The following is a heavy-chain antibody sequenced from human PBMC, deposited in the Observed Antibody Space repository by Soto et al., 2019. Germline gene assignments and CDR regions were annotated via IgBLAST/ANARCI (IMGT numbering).Heavy chain of an antibody. J-gene: IGHJ4*02. Sequence: LSLTCTVSGGSSGNYYWSWIRQPPGKGLEWIGFISYSGSTNYNPSLKSRGTISQDTSKKQFSLKLSSVTAADTAVYYCARGSDGDYSDYWGQGTLVTVSS. CDR2: ISYSGST. CDR3: ARGSDGDYSDY. CDR1: GGSSGNYY. D-gene: IGHD3-16*01. V-gene: IGHV4-59*01.